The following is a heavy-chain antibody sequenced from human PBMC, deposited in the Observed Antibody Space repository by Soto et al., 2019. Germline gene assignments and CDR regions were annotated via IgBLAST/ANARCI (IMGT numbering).Heavy chain of an antibody. Sequence: QVQLAESGGGLVKSGGSLTLSCSTSGFFFTDYFMSWIRQAPGKGLEWVSYISPSGDVTHYADSVKGRFTISRDNTKNSLFLQMSSLRDDDTAVYYCARQLECRVGAASHWGQGTRVSVSS. CDR1: GFFFTDYF. J-gene: IGHJ4*02. CDR3: ARQLECRVGAASH. D-gene: IGHD1-26*01. V-gene: IGHV3-11*01. CDR2: ISPSGDVT.